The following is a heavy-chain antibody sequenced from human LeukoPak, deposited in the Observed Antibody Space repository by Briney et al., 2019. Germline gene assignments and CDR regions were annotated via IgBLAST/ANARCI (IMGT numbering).Heavy chain of an antibody. V-gene: IGHV4-39*01. CDR3: AGYCSSTSCYRPRFDY. CDR1: GGSISSSSYY. Sequence: SETLSLTCTVSGGSISSSSYYWGWIRQPPGKGLEWIGSIYYSGSTYYNPSLKSRVTISVDTSKNQFSLKLSSVTAADPAVYYCAGYCSSTSCYRPRFDYWGQGTLVTVSS. J-gene: IGHJ4*02. CDR2: IYYSGST. D-gene: IGHD2-2*01.